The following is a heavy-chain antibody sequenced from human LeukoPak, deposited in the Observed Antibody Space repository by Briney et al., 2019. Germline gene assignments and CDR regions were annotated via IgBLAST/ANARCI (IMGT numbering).Heavy chain of an antibody. CDR2: ISGSGGST. J-gene: IGHJ3*02. CDR1: GFTFDDYG. V-gene: IGHV3-23*01. Sequence: GGSLRLSCAASGFTFDDYGMSWVRQAPGKGLEWVSAISGSGGSTYYADSVKGRFTISRDNSKNTLYLQMNSLRAEDTAVYYCAKAMIVVVISAFDIWGQGTMVTVSS. D-gene: IGHD3-22*01. CDR3: AKAMIVVVISAFDI.